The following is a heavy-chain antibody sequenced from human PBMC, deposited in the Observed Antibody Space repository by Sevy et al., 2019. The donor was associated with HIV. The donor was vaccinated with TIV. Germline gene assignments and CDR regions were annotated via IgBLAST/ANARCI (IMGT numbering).Heavy chain of an antibody. CDR3: ARGSGRYYIY. J-gene: IGHJ4*02. CDR2: IKQDGGEK. CDR1: GFTFSSSW. D-gene: IGHD1-26*01. V-gene: IGHV3-7*04. Sequence: GGSLRLSCAASGFTFSSSWMSCGRQPPPEGLEWGANIKQDGGEKYYVDSVKDRLTNSRDNAENSQYMQMNSLTAEDTAVYYCARGSGRYYIYWGPGTLGTVSS.